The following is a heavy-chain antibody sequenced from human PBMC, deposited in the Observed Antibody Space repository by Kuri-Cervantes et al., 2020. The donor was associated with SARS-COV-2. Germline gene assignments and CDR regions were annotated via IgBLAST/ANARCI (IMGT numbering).Heavy chain of an antibody. CDR2: IIPLFGTT. CDR3: ARPYCTSSTCYDGTFDS. Sequence: SVKVSCKASGGTFSSYAVTWVRQAPGRGLEWMGRIIPLFGTTIYAENFRGRVTLTADKSTNTAYMELSSLRSEDTAVYYCARPYCTSSTCYDGTFDSWGQGTLVTVLL. J-gene: IGHJ4*02. CDR1: GGTFSSYA. V-gene: IGHV1-69*06. D-gene: IGHD2-2*01.